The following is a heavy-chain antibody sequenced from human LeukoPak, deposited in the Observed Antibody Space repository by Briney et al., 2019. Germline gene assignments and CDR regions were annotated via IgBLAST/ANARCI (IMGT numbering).Heavy chain of an antibody. CDR1: GYSFTNYW. V-gene: IGHV5-51*01. Sequence: GESLKISCQGSGYSFTNYWIVWLRRMPGQGLEYMGIIHPGDSNTKYSPSFEGQVIISVDKSISTAYLQWSSLKASDSAIYYCARRRGDTVAGPDYWGQGTLVTVSS. J-gene: IGHJ4*02. CDR3: ARRRGDTVAGPDY. CDR2: IHPGDSNT. D-gene: IGHD6-19*01.